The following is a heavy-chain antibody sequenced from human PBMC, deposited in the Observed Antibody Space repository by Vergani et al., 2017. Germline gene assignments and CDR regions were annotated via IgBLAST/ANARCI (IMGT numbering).Heavy chain of an antibody. Sequence: QVQLVQPGAEVKKPGSSVKVSCKASGGTFSSYAISWLRQAPGPGLEWMGGIIPIFGTANYAQKFHGRVKITADESTRTAYMELSCLRSADTAVYYCATPRRDYYYYGIDVWGQGTTVTVSS. J-gene: IGHJ6*02. CDR3: ATPRRDYYYYGIDV. CDR1: GGTFSSYA. V-gene: IGHV1-69*01. CDR2: IIPIFGTA.